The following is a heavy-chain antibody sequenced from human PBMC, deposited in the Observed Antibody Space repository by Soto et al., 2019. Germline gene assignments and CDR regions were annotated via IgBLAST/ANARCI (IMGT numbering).Heavy chain of an antibody. CDR1: GFTFSSYS. J-gene: IGHJ5*02. CDR2: TSSTGSTI. D-gene: IGHD2-2*01. Sequence: GGSLRLSCAASGFTFSSYSMNWVRQAPGTGLEWLSFTSSTGSTIYYADSVKGRFTISRDNAKDSLFLQMNSLRDEDTAVYYCARDVRYVDLWGQGTLVTVSS. V-gene: IGHV3-48*02. CDR3: ARDVRYVDL.